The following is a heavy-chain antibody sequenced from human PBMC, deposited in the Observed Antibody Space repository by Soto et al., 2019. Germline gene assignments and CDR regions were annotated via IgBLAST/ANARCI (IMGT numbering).Heavy chain of an antibody. CDR2: IYNGSST. J-gene: IGHJ1*01. CDR3: AKDRWELLNGPPVEH. D-gene: IGHD1-26*01. CDR1: GFTVSSNY. Sequence: PGGSLRLSYAASGFTVSSNYMSWVRQATGKVLEWVVVIYNGSSTYYADSVKGRFTISRDNSKNTLYLQMNSLRAEDTAVYYCAKDRWELLNGPPVEHWGQGTLVTVSS. V-gene: IGHV3-66*01.